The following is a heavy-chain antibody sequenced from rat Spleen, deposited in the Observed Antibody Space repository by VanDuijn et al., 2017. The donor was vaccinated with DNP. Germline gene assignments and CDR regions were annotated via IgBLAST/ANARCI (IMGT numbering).Heavy chain of an antibody. CDR2: IGSDGYAP. D-gene: IGHD4-3*01. CDR3: ARHPDSGLFAY. J-gene: IGHJ3*01. V-gene: IGHV5-22*01. CDR1: GFTFSDYY. Sequence: EVQLVASGGGLVQPGRSLKLSCAASGFTFSDYYMAWVRQAPTKGLEWVAYIGSDGYAPYYGDSVKGRFTISRDNAKSTLYLQMNSLRSEDTATYYCARHPDSGLFAYWGQGTLVTVSS.